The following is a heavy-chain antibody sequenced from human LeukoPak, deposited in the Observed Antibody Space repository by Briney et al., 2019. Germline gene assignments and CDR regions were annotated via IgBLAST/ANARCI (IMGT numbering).Heavy chain of an antibody. CDR2: IYYSGST. V-gene: IGHV4-59*01. D-gene: IGHD5-24*01. J-gene: IGHJ4*02. Sequence: SETLSLTCTVSGGSISGYYWSWIRQPPGKGLEWIGYIYYSGSTSYNPSLKSRLTISVDTSKSQFSLKLSSVTAADTAVYYCARDGDGYISWGQGTQVTVSS. CDR3: ARDGDGYIS. CDR1: GGSISGYY.